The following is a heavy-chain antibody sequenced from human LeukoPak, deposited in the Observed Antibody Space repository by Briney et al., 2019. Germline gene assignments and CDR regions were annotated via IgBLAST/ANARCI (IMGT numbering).Heavy chain of an antibody. CDR3: ATNLGGGYSYGHGAY. Sequence: WASVKVSCKASGGTFSSYAISWVRQAPGQGLEWMGRIIPIFGTANYAQKFQGRVTITTDESTSTAYMELSSLRSEDTAVYYCATNLGGGYSYGHGAYWGQGTLVTVSS. CDR1: GGTFSSYA. D-gene: IGHD5-18*01. J-gene: IGHJ4*02. V-gene: IGHV1-69*05. CDR2: IIPIFGTA.